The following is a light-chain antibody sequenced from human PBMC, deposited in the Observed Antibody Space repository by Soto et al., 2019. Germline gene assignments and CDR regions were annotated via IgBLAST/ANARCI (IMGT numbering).Light chain of an antibody. CDR2: ENN. J-gene: IGLJ2*01. Sequence: QSVLTQPPSLSAAPGQKVTLSCSGSSSNIGNNYVAWYQQLPGTAPKLLIYENNKRPSGIPDRFSGSKSCTSGTLDITGLQTGDEADYYCATWDGSLPAEVFGGGTKLTVL. V-gene: IGLV1-51*01. CDR3: ATWDGSLPAEV. CDR1: SSNIGNNY.